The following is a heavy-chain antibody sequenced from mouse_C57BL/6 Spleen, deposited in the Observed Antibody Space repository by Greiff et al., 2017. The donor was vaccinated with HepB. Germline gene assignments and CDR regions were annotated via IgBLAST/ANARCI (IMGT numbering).Heavy chain of an antibody. V-gene: IGHV1-9*01. CDR1: GYTFTGYW. CDR3: ARPLIYPGAWFAY. D-gene: IGHD2-1*01. J-gene: IGHJ3*01. CDR2: ILPGSGST. Sequence: VQLQQSGAELMKPGASVKLSCKATGYTFTGYWIEWVKQRPGHGLEWIGEILPGSGSTNYNEKFKGKATFTADTSSNTAYMQISSLTTEDSAIYYCARPLIYPGAWFAYWGQGTLVTVSA.